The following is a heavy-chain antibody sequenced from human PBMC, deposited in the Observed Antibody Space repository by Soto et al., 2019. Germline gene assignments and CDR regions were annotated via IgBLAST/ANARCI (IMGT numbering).Heavy chain of an antibody. CDR3: ARLRIATNNYKWFDP. J-gene: IGHJ5*02. CDR1: GAALNSGNYY. Sequence: SETLSLTCSVSGAALNSGNYYWSWIRQVPGKGLEWIGHIYVTGAVDYNPSLRDRTTISQDTSERQFSLNLRLVTAADTAVYYCARLRIATNNYKWFDPWGQGTLVTVSS. D-gene: IGHD2-21*01. CDR2: IYVTGAV. V-gene: IGHV4-31*03.